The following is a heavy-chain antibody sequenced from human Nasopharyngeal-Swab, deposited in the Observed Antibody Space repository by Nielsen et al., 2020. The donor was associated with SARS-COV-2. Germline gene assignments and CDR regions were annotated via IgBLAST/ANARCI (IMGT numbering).Heavy chain of an antibody. D-gene: IGHD5-18*01. CDR1: GYSFTSYW. Sequence: KVSCKGSGYSFTSYWIGWVRQMPGKGLEWMGIIYPGDSDTRYSPSFQGQVTISADKSISTAYLQWSSLKASDTAMYYCARHDGRLHLLGYSSLFDPWGQGTLVTVSS. V-gene: IGHV5-51*01. CDR3: ARHDGRLHLLGYSSLFDP. J-gene: IGHJ5*02. CDR2: IYPGDSDT.